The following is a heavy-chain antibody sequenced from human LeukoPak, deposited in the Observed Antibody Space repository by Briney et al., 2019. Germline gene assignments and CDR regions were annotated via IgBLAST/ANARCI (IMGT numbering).Heavy chain of an antibody. CDR3: ARGRDSGTSSTFDY. J-gene: IGHJ4*02. D-gene: IGHD1-26*01. CDR2: INPNSGVT. CDR1: GYTFTDYF. Sequence: ASVKVSCKASGYTFTDYFMHWVRQAPGRGLEWMGWINPNSGVTSYALEFQGRVTMTTDTSIITVYMELSRLRSDDTALYFCARGRDSGTSSTFDYWGQGTLVTVSS. V-gene: IGHV1-2*02.